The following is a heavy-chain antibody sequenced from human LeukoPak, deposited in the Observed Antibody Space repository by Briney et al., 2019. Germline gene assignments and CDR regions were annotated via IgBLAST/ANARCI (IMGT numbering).Heavy chain of an antibody. CDR1: GYTFTSYG. CDR3: AGDNPYYDSSGYYFFDY. CDR2: ISAYNGNT. Sequence: ASVKVSCKASGYTFTSYGISWVRQAPGQGLEWMGWISAYNGNTNYAQKLQGRVTMTTDTSTSTAYMELRSLRSDDTAVYYCAGDNPYYDSSGYYFFDYWGQGTLVTVSS. V-gene: IGHV1-18*01. D-gene: IGHD3-22*01. J-gene: IGHJ4*02.